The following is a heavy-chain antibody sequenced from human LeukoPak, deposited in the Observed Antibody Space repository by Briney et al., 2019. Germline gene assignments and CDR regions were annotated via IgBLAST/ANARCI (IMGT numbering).Heavy chain of an antibody. Sequence: SETLSLTCTVSGVSISSSTYYWGWIRQPPGKGLEWIGSVYYSGSTYYNPSLKSRVTISVDTSKNQFSLKPSSVTAADTAVYYCARHDSSGPYNAFDIWGQGTMVTVSS. J-gene: IGHJ3*02. CDR1: GVSISSSTYY. D-gene: IGHD3-22*01. V-gene: IGHV4-39*01. CDR2: VYYSGST. CDR3: ARHDSSGPYNAFDI.